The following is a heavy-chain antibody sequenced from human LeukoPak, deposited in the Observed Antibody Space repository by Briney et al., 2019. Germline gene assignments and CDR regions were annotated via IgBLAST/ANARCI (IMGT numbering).Heavy chain of an antibody. CDR1: GFTFSSYA. CDR3: ARVDLSSGWHFYYYGMDV. Sequence: GGSLRLSCAASGFTFSSYAMSWVRQAPGKGLEWVSVISAGGGSTYYADSVKGRFTISRDNSKNTLYLQMNSLRAEDTAVYYCARVDLSSGWHFYYYGMDVWGQGTTVTVSS. J-gene: IGHJ6*02. CDR2: ISAGGGST. D-gene: IGHD6-19*01. V-gene: IGHV3-23*01.